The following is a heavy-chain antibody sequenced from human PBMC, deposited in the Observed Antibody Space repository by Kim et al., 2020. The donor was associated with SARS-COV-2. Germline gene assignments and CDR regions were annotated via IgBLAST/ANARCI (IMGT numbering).Heavy chain of an antibody. Sequence: ASVKVSCKASGGTFSSYAISWVRQAPGQGLEWMGGIIPIFGTANYAQKFQGRVTITADESTSTAYMELSSLRSEDTAVYYCASATPIAMVRGVINLYDHDAFDIWGQGTMVTVSS. CDR1: GGTFSSYA. V-gene: IGHV1-69*13. CDR2: IIPIFGTA. CDR3: ASATPIAMVRGVINLYDHDAFDI. D-gene: IGHD3-10*01. J-gene: IGHJ3*02.